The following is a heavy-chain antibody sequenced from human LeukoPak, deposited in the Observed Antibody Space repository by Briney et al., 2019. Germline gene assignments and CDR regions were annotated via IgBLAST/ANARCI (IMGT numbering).Heavy chain of an antibody. CDR3: ARDWVAAAGFRDRKNWFDP. Sequence: SVKVSCKASGGTFSSYAISWVRQAPGQGLEWMGGIIPIFGTANYAQKFQGRVTITADESTSTAYMELSSLRSEDTAVYYCARDWVAAAGFRDRKNWFDPWGQGTLVTVSS. CDR2: IIPIFGTA. J-gene: IGHJ5*02. D-gene: IGHD6-13*01. V-gene: IGHV1-69*13. CDR1: GGTFSSYA.